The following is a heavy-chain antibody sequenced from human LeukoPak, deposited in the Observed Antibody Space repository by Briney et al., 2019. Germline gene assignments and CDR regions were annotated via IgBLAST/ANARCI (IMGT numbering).Heavy chain of an antibody. V-gene: IGHV3-23*01. D-gene: IGHD2-21*02. CDR2: ISGSGADT. CDR3: ARELRVTALNDAFDI. J-gene: IGHJ3*02. Sequence: GGSLRLSCAACGSAFSSYSMSWVRQAPGKGLEWVSAISGSGADTYYTDSVKGRFTISRDNSKTTLFLQMNSLRAEDTAVYYCARELRVTALNDAFDIWGQGTMVTVSS. CDR1: GSAFSSYS.